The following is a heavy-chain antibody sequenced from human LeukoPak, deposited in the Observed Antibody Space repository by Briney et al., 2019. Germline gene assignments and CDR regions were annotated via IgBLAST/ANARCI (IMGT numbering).Heavy chain of an antibody. D-gene: IGHD6-13*01. CDR1: RDPISSAYH. Sequence: PSETLSLTCTVSRDPISSAYHWGWIRQPPGKGLEWIGTIYHTGSTYSNPSLKSRVTISVDTSKNQFSLKLSSVTAADTAVYFCARQFSSTWALFDYWGQGTLVTVSS. CDR3: ARQFSSTWALFDY. CDR2: IYHTGST. J-gene: IGHJ4*02. V-gene: IGHV4-38-2*02.